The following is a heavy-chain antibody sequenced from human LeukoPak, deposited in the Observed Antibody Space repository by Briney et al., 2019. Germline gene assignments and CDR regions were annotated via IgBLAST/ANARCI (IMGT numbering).Heavy chain of an antibody. CDR1: GYTFTSYD. CDR2: MNPNSGNT. D-gene: IGHD2-2*01. Sequence: ASVKVSCKASGYTFTSYDINWVRQATRQGLEWMGWMNPNSGNTGYAQKFQGRVTMTRNTSISTAYMELSSLRSEDTAVYFCARKGPANYYYYYMDVWGKGTTVTVSS. V-gene: IGHV1-8*01. J-gene: IGHJ6*03. CDR3: ARKGPANYYYYYMDV.